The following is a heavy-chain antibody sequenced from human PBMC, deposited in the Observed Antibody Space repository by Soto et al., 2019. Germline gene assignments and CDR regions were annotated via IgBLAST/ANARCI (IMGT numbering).Heavy chain of an antibody. CDR1: GYTFTSYD. Sequence: QVQLVQSGAEVKKPGASVKVSCKASGYTFTSYDINWVRQATGQGLEWMGWMNPNSGNTGYAQKFQGRVTMTRNTSISTAYMELSSLRSEDTAVYYCAVGWSGSGSYYTSGMDVWGQGTTVTVSS. V-gene: IGHV1-8*01. CDR3: AVGWSGSGSYYTSGMDV. D-gene: IGHD3-10*01. J-gene: IGHJ6*02. CDR2: MNPNSGNT.